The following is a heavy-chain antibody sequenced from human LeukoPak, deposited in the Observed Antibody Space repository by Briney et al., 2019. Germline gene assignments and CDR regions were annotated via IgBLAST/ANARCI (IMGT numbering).Heavy chain of an antibody. D-gene: IGHD1-1*01. V-gene: IGHV3-30*02. Sequence: GGSLRLSCAASGFTFSTYGMHWVRQAPGKGLEWVAFIRNDGSDKYYADSVKGRFTISRDNSKNTQYLQMNSLRAEDTAVYYCAKDGIARSIFDYWGQGTLVTVPS. CDR1: GFTFSTYG. J-gene: IGHJ4*02. CDR3: AKDGIARSIFDY. CDR2: IRNDGSDK.